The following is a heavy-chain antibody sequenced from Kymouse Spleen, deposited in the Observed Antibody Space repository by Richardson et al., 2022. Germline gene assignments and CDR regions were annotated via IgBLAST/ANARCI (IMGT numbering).Heavy chain of an antibody. D-gene: IGHD6-13*01. CDR3: TRRGAAAGPYYYYGMDV. V-gene: IGHV3-73*02. Sequence: EVQLVESGGGLVQPGGSLKLSCAASGFTFSGSAMHWVRQASGKGLEWVGRIRSKANSYATAYAASVKGRFTISRDDSKNTAYLQMNSLKTEDTAVYYCTRRGAAAGPYYYYGMDVWGQGTTVTVSS. J-gene: IGHJ6*02. CDR2: IRSKANSYAT. CDR1: GFTFSGSA.